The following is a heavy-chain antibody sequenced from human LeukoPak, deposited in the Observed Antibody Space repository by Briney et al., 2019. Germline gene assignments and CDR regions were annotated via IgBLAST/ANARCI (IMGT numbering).Heavy chain of an antibody. CDR2: ISAYNGNT. CDR1: GGTFSSYA. CDR3: ARDRGIVVFSRQYSGYDRFDP. V-gene: IGHV1-18*01. Sequence: ASVKVSCKASGGTFSSYAISWVRQAPGQGLEWMGWISAYNGNTNYAQKLQGRVTMTTDTSTSTAYMELRSLRSDDTAVYYCARDRGIVVFSRQYSGYDRFDPWGQGTLVTVSS. D-gene: IGHD5-12*01. J-gene: IGHJ5*02.